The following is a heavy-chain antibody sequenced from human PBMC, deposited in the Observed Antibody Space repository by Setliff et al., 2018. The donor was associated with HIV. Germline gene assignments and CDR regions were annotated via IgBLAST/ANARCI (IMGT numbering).Heavy chain of an antibody. CDR1: GYTFSSYD. Sequence: ASVKVSCKASGYTFSSYDINWVRQATGQGLEWMGWMNPNSGNTGYAQKFQGRVTMTTDTSTSTAYMELRSLRFDDTAVYYCARDVEHMMDVWGPGTTVTVSS. CDR3: ARDVEHMMDV. V-gene: IGHV1-8*01. J-gene: IGHJ6*02. CDR2: MNPNSGNT.